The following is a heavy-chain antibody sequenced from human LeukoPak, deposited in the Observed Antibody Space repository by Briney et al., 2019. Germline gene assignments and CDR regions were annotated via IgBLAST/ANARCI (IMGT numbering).Heavy chain of an antibody. J-gene: IGHJ6*04. Sequence: GGSLRLSCAASGFTYSIHWMSWARQAPGKGLEGLANIKQDGSEKYSVDSVKGRFTISRDNAKNSLYLQINSLRAEDTAVYYCARESSGWYYYYYGMDVWGKGTTVTVSS. V-gene: IGHV3-7*03. CDR1: GFTYSIHW. CDR3: ARESSGWYYYYYGMDV. D-gene: IGHD6-19*01. CDR2: IKQDGSEK.